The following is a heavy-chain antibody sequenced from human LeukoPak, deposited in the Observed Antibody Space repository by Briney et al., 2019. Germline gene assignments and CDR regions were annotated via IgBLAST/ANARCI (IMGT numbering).Heavy chain of an antibody. CDR2: IYPGDSDT. V-gene: IGHV5-51*01. CDR3: ARHVRGYYDSSGYPDAFDI. CDR1: GYSFTNYW. D-gene: IGHD3-22*01. J-gene: IGHJ3*02. Sequence: GESLKLSCKGSGYSFTNYWIGWVRQTPGKGLEWMGIIYPGDSDTRYSPSFQGQVTISADKSISTAYLQWSSLKASDTAIYYCARHVRGYYDSSGYPDAFDIWGQGTMVTVSS.